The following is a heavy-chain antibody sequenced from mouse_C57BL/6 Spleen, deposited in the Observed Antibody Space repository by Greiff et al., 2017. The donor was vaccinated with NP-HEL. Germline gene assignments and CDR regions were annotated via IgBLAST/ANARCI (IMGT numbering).Heavy chain of an antibody. J-gene: IGHJ2*01. CDR2: IDPSDSET. Sequence: QVQLQQPGAELVRPGSSVKLSCKASGYTFTSYWMHWVKQRSIQGLDWIGNIDPSDSETHYNQTCKDKATLTVDKSSSTAYMQRSSLTSEDSAVYYCARELAGIFDYWSQGATLTVAS. D-gene: IGHD1-3*01. V-gene: IGHV1-52*01. CDR1: GYTFTSYW. CDR3: ARELAGIFDY.